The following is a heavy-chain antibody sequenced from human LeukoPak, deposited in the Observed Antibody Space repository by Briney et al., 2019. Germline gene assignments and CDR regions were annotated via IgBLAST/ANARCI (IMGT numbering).Heavy chain of an antibody. CDR3: ARGGSLRLFDY. CDR1: GFTVSSNY. V-gene: IGHV3-53*01. Sequence: GGSLRLSCAASGFTVSSNYMSWARQAPGKGLEWVSLIYSGGSTYYADSVKGRFTISRDNSKNTLYLQMNSLRAEDTAVYYCARGGSLRLFDYWGQGTLVTVSS. J-gene: IGHJ4*02. CDR2: IYSGGST. D-gene: IGHD6-13*01.